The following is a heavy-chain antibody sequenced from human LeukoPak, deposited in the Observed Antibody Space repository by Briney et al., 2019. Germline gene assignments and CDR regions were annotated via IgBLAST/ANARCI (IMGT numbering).Heavy chain of an antibody. J-gene: IGHJ4*02. Sequence: GGSLRLSCVASGFTFSSNWMSWVRQAPGKGLEWVANIKQDGSGKYYVDSVKGRFTISRGNAKNSLYLQMNSLRAEDTAVYYCARDAAVAAYFDYWGQGTLVTVSS. V-gene: IGHV3-7*01. CDR3: ARDAAVAAYFDY. CDR2: IKQDGSGK. CDR1: GFTFSSNW. D-gene: IGHD6-19*01.